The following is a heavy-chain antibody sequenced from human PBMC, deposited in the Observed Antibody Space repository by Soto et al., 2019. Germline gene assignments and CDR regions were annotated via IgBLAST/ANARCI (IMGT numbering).Heavy chain of an antibody. CDR2: IYYSGST. V-gene: IGHV4-31*03. CDR1: GGSISSGGYY. D-gene: IGHD2-21*02. CDR3: ASQVRTVVTPSYFQH. Sequence: TLSLTGTVSGGSISSGGYYWSWIRQHPGKGLEWIGYIYYSGSTYYNPSLKSRVTISVDTSKNQFSLKLSSVTAADTAVYYCASQVRTVVTPSYFQHWGQGTMVTVSS. J-gene: IGHJ1*01.